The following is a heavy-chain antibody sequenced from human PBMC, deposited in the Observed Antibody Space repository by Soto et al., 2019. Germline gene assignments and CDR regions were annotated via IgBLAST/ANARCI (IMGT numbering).Heavy chain of an antibody. CDR1: GDSLSSNSAA. D-gene: IGHD2-21*01. V-gene: IGHV6-1*01. J-gene: IGHJ5*02. CDR3: ARGRASNRGDCLDP. Sequence: SQTLSLTCAISGDSLSSNSAAWNWIRQSPSRGLEWLGRTYYRSKWYNDYALSVKSRITVTPDTSKNRFSLQLNSVTPEDTAVYYCARGRASNRGDCLDPWRQRTQVTVSS. CDR2: TYYRSKWYN.